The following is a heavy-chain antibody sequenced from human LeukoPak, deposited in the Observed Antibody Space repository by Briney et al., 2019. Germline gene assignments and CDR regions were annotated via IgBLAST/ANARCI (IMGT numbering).Heavy chain of an antibody. CDR2: IYYSGST. J-gene: IGHJ4*02. V-gene: IGHV4-39*01. CDR3: ATPRPDSSSVYYFDY. D-gene: IGHD6-13*01. CDR1: GGSISSSSYY. Sequence: SETLSLTCTVSGGSISSSSYYWGWIRQPPGKGLEWIGSIYYSGSTYYNPSLKSRVTISVDTSKNQSSLKLSSVTAADTAVYYCATPRPDSSSVYYFDYWGQGTLVTVS.